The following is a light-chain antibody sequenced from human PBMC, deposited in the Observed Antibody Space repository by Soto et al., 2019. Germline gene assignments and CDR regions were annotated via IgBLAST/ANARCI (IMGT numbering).Light chain of an antibody. Sequence: EIVLTQSPGTLSLSPGERATLSCRASQSVSSSYLAWYQQKPGQAPRLLIYGASSRATGIPDRFSGSGSGADFTLTISRLEPADFAVYYGQQYGSSPPYTFGQGTKLEIK. V-gene: IGKV3-20*01. CDR2: GAS. J-gene: IGKJ2*01. CDR1: QSVSSSY. CDR3: QQYGSSPPYT.